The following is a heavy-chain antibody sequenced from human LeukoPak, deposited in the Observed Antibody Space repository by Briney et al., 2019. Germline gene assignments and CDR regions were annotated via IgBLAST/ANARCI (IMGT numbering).Heavy chain of an antibody. J-gene: IGHJ4*02. Sequence: PGGSLTLTFAASGWTYVNYTMNWFRQAAARGLDWVSPISSSISYIYYADSVKGRFTISRDHGKISLYLQMNSLRAEDTAVYYCARDRLVGSTTPLYWGQGTLVTVSS. V-gene: IGHV3-21*01. CDR2: ISSSISYI. CDR1: GWTYVNYT. CDR3: ARDRLVGSTTPLY. D-gene: IGHD1-26*01.